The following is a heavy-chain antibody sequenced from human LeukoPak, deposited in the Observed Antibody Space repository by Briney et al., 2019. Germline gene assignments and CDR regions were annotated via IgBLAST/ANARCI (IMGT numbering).Heavy chain of an antibody. CDR2: INHSGST. J-gene: IGHJ4*02. CDR3: ARAYGDILTGYYLSTGFDY. CDR1: GGSFSGYY. V-gene: IGHV4-34*01. D-gene: IGHD3-9*01. Sequence: PSETLSLTCAVYGGSFSGYYWSWIRQPPGKGLEWIGEINHSGSTNYNPSLKSRVTISVDTSKNQFSLRLSSVTAADTAVYYCARAYGDILTGYYLSTGFDYWCQGTLVTVSS.